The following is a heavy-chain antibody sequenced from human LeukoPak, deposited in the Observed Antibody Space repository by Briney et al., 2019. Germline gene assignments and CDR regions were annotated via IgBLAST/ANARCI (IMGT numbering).Heavy chain of an antibody. J-gene: IGHJ4*02. CDR3: ARGDLGWDFDY. D-gene: IGHD6-19*01. V-gene: IGHV7-4-1*02. CDR2: INTNTGNP. Sequence: ASVKASCTASGYTFTSYAMNWVRQAPGQGLEWMGWINTNTGNPTYAQGFTGRFVFSLDTSVSTAYLQISSLKAEDTAVYYCARGDLGWDFDYWGQGTLVTVSS. CDR1: GYTFTSYA.